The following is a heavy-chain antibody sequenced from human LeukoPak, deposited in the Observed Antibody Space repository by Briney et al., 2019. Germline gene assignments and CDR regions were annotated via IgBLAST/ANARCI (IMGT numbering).Heavy chain of an antibody. CDR2: IYYSGST. D-gene: IGHD5-24*01. V-gene: IGHV4-31*03. Sequence: PSETLSLTCTVSGGSISSGGYYWSWIRQHPGKGLEWIGYIYYSGSTYYNPSLKSRVTISVDTSKNQFSLKLNSVTPEDTAVYYCARDTPGPLSRWPQQETYFDYWGQGTLVTVSS. CDR1: GGSISSGGYY. CDR3: ARDTPGPLSRWPQQETYFDY. J-gene: IGHJ4*02.